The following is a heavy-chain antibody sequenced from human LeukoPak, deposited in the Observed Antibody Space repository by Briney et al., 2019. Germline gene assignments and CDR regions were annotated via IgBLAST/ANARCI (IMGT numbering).Heavy chain of an antibody. Sequence: GASVKVSCKASGYTFTGYYMHWVRQAPGQGLEWMGWINPNSGGTNYAKKFQGRVTMTRDTSISTAYMELSSLRSEDTAVYYCARDFNYYYDSSRDGYYYYYMDVWGKGTTVTVSS. D-gene: IGHD3-22*01. CDR3: ARDFNYYYDSSRDGYYYYYMDV. V-gene: IGHV1-2*02. CDR2: INPNSGGT. CDR1: GYTFTGYY. J-gene: IGHJ6*03.